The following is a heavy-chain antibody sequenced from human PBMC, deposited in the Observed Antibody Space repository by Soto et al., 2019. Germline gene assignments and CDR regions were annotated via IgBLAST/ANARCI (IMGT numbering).Heavy chain of an antibody. J-gene: IGHJ6*02. CDR3: ARDRGGYGPPDV. V-gene: IGHV3-11*05. Sequence: QVQLVESGGGLVKPGGSLRLSCAASGFSFSDSYMSWVRQAPGKGLEWVSYISGTSGYTGYADSVKGRFTISRDNAKKALYLQINSLRVEDTAVYYCARDRGGYGPPDVWGQGTTVTVSS. D-gene: IGHD3-10*01. CDR2: ISGTSGYT. CDR1: GFSFSDSY.